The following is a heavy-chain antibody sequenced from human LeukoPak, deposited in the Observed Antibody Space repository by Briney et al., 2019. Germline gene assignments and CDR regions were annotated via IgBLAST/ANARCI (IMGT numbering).Heavy chain of an antibody. CDR2: ISGSGGST. CDR3: AKDRAFYYDSSGYYPDAFDI. Sequence: GGSLRLSCAASGFTFSSYVMSWVRQAPGKGLEWVSVISGSGGSTYYADSVKGRFTISRDNSKNTLYLQMNSLRAEDTAVYYCAKDRAFYYDSSGYYPDAFDIWGQGTMVTVSS. D-gene: IGHD3-22*01. V-gene: IGHV3-23*01. CDR1: GFTFSSYV. J-gene: IGHJ3*02.